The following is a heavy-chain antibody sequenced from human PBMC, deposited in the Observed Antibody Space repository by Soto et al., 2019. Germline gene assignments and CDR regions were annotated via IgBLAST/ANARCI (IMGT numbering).Heavy chain of an antibody. V-gene: IGHV3-15*01. CDR2: IKSKTDGGTT. Sequence: GGSLRLSCAASGFTFSNAWMSWVRQAPGKGLEWVGRIKSKTDGGTTDYAAPVKGRFTISRDDSKNTLYLQMNSLKTEDTAVYYCTTALRRFRRDTWGFYYWGQGTLVTVSS. J-gene: IGHJ4*02. CDR3: TTALRRFRRDTWGFYY. CDR1: GFTFSNAW. D-gene: IGHD7-27*01.